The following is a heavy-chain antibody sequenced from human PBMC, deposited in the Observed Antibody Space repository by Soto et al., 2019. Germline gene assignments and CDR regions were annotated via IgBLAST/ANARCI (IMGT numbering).Heavy chain of an antibody. CDR1: GFTFSSYW. CDR2: INSDGSST. J-gene: IGHJ3*02. Sequence: GGSLRLSCAASGFTFSSYWMHWVRQAPGKGLVWVSRINSDGSSTSYADSVKGRFTISRDNAKNTLYLQMNSLRAEDTAVYYCASGWEDDAFDIWGQGTMVTVSS. CDR3: ASGWEDDAFDI. V-gene: IGHV3-74*01. D-gene: IGHD1-26*01.